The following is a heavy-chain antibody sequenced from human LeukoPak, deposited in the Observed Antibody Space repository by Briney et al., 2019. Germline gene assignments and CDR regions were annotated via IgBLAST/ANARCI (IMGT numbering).Heavy chain of an antibody. Sequence: ASVKVSCKASGYTFTSYAMHWVRQAPGQRLEWMGWINAGNGNTKYSQKFQGRVTITRDTSASTAYMELSSLRSEDTAVYYCARDMVRGSSGPVYYYYGMDVWGRETTVTVSS. CDR2: INAGNGNT. D-gene: IGHD6-19*01. V-gene: IGHV1-3*01. CDR3: ARDMVRGSSGPVYYYYGMDV. CDR1: GYTFTSYA. J-gene: IGHJ6*02.